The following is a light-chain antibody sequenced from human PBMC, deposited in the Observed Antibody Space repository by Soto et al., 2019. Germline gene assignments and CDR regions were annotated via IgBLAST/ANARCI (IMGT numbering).Light chain of an antibody. CDR3: CSYAGSRYV. Sequence: QSVLTQPASVSGSPGQSITISRTGSSSDVGSYNLVSWYQQHPGKAPKLMINEVSKRPSGVSNRFSGSKSGNTASLTNSGLQAEDEADYYCCSYAGSRYVFGTGTRVTVL. CDR2: EVS. CDR1: SSDVGSYNL. J-gene: IGLJ1*01. V-gene: IGLV2-23*02.